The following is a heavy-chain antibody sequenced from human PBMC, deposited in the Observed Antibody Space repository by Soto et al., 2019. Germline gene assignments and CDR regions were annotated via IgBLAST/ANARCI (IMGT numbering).Heavy chain of an antibody. J-gene: IGHJ4*02. CDR1: GGSISSGDYY. CDR2: IYYSGST. D-gene: IGHD2-15*01. CDR3: ASGYCSGGSCYSSY. V-gene: IGHV4-30-4*01. Sequence: SETLSLTCAVSGGSISSGDYYWSWIRQPPGKGLEWIGYIYYSGSTYYNPSLKSRVTISVDTSKNQFSLKLSSVTAADTAVYYCASGYCSGGSCYSSYWGQGTLVTVSS.